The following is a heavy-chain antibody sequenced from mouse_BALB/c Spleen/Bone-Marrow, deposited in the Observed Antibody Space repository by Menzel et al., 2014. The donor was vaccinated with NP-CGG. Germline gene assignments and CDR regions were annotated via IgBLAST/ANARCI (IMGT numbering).Heavy chain of an antibody. CDR1: GYTFTSYW. D-gene: IGHD2-3*01. CDR3: ARWLLPFDY. Sequence: VQRVESGAELARPGASVKLSCKASGYTFTSYWMQWVKQRPGQGLEWIGAIYPGDGDTRYTQKFKGKATLTADKSSSTAYMQLSSLASEDSAVYYCARWLLPFDYWGQGTTLTVS. J-gene: IGHJ2*01. V-gene: IGHV1-87*01. CDR2: IYPGDGDT.